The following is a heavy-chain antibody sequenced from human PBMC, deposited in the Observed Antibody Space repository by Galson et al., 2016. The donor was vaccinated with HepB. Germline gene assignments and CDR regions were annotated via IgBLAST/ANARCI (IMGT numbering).Heavy chain of an antibody. V-gene: IGHV4-39*01. CDR2: VYSSGTT. J-gene: IGHJ4*02. CDR1: GGSISNSSYY. CDR3: ARYSAYSGNS. D-gene: IGHD4-23*01. Sequence: SETLSLTCTVSGGSISNSSYYWAWIRQPPGKGLEWIGTVYSSGTTYYNPSLKSRVTISVDTSKNQFSLKLSSVTAADTAAYYCARYSAYSGNSWGQGTLVTVSS.